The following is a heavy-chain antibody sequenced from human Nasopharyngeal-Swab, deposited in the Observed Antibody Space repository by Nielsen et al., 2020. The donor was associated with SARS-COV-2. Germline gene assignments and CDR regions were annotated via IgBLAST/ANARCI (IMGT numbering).Heavy chain of an antibody. CDR2: IKQDGSEK. V-gene: IGHV3-7*03. J-gene: IGHJ4*02. CDR3: ARDWRWLQSSWCLDY. CDR1: GFTFSSYW. D-gene: IGHD5-24*01. Sequence: GESLKISCAAPGFTFSSYWMSWVRQAPGKGLEWVANIKQDGSEKYYVDSVKGRFTISRDNAKNSLYLQMNSLRAEDTAVYYCARDWRWLQSSWCLDYWGQGTLVTVSS.